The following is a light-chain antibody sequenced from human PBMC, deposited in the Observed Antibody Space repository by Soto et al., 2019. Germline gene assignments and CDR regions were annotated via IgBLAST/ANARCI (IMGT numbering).Light chain of an antibody. V-gene: IGKV1-5*01. Sequence: DIQMTKSPSTLSASIGARITIACRSSQNINTWLAWYQQKPGKAPKPLIYDASSLESGVPLRFSGSGSGTEFTLTISSLQPDDFATYYFQFYNNYFGGGTKVEIK. CDR2: DAS. CDR3: QFYNNY. J-gene: IGKJ4*01. CDR1: QNINTW.